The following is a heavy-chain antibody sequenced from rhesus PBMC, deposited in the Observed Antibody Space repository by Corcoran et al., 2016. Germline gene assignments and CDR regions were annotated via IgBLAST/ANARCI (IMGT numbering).Heavy chain of an antibody. V-gene: IGHV4-106*01. J-gene: IGHJ4*01. CDR3: AREDGSR. CDR1: GGPISDDYY. Sequence: QVQPQEPSPGLVKPAETLSLTCAVSGGPISDDYYWTSTRQPPGKGLEWIGYISGNGEGTNYNPSLKNRVTISIATSKNQFSRKLSSVAAADTTVYYCAREDGSRWGQGVLVTVSS. D-gene: IGHD4-29*01. CDR2: ISGNGEGT.